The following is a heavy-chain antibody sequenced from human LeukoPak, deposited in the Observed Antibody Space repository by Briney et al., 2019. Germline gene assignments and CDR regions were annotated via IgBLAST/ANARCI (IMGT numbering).Heavy chain of an antibody. D-gene: IGHD1-1*01. V-gene: IGHV4-34*01. J-gene: IGHJ4*02. CDR3: ARTGHRFDF. CDR2: IHHSGHT. Sequence: SETLSLTCAVSGGSFTDHYWSWIPQPPGKGLEWIGEIHHSGHTNYNPSLASRVTISVDTPKNQFSLKLTSVIAADTAFYYCARTGHRFDFWGQGTLVTVSS. CDR1: GGSFTDHY.